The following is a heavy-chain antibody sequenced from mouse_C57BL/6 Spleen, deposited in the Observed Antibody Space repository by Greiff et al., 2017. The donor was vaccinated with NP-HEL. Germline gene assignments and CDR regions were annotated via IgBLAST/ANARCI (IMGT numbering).Heavy chain of an antibody. J-gene: IGHJ3*01. CDR1: GYAFSSSW. V-gene: IGHV1-82*01. D-gene: IGHD2-4*01. CDR2: IYPGDGDT. Sequence: VQLQESGPELVKPGASVKISCKASGYAFSSSWMNWVKQRPGKGLEWIGRIYPGDGDTNYNGKFKGKATLTADKSSSTAYMQLSSLTSEDSAVYYCARYYDYDGTFAYWGQGTLVTVSA. CDR3: ARYYDYDGTFAY.